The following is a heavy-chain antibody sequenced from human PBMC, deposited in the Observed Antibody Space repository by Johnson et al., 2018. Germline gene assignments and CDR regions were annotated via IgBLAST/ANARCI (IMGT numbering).Heavy chain of an antibody. CDR2: IWYDGSHK. CDR1: GFTFNTYG. V-gene: IGHV3-33*01. D-gene: IGHD3-22*01. Sequence: VQLVESGGGVVQPGRSLRLSCAASGFTFNTYGIHWVRQAPGKGLEWVAFIWYDGSHKYYADSVRGRFTISRGSSKNTLYLQMHSLRAEDTAVYYCARDGLNSYYYDSSGFYDYWGQGTLVTVSS. CDR3: ARDGLNSYYYDSSGFYDY. J-gene: IGHJ4*02.